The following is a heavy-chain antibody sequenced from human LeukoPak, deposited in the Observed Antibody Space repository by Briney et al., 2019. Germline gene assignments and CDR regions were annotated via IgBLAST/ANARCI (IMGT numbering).Heavy chain of an antibody. CDR1: GFTFSSYE. J-gene: IGHJ4*02. CDR3: ARVSSSSWYVAVYFDY. V-gene: IGHV3-48*03. CDR2: ISSSGSTI. Sequence: QTGGSLRLSCAASGFTFSSYEMNWVRQAPGKGLEWVSYISSSGSTIYYADSVKGRFTISRDNAKNSLYLQMNSLRAEDTAVYYCARVSSSSWYVAVYFDYWGQGTLVTVSS. D-gene: IGHD6-13*01.